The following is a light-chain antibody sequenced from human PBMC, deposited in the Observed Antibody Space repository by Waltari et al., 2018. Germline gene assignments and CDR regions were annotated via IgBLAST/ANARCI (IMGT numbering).Light chain of an antibody. Sequence: LTQPASVSGSPGQSITISCTGTSSDVGFYNYVSWYQQHPGKAPKLIIYDVSERPSGVSDRFSGSKSGNTASLTISGLQAEDEADYYCNSYTGSSSWVFGGGTKLAVL. CDR2: DVS. CDR1: SSDVGFYNY. V-gene: IGLV2-14*01. CDR3: NSYTGSSSWV. J-gene: IGLJ3*02.